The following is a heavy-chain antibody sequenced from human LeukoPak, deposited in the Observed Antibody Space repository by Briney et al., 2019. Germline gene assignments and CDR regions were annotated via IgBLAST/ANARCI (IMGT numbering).Heavy chain of an antibody. CDR3: ARDPTYYYGSGTYSHYYGMDV. V-gene: IGHV3-48*03. CDR1: GFIFSSYE. D-gene: IGHD3-10*01. J-gene: IGHJ6*02. CDR2: ISSSASTI. Sequence: PGGSLRLSCAASGFIFSSYEMNWVRQAPGKGLEGVSYISSSASTIHYADSVKGRFTVSRDNAKNSLYLQMNSLRAEDTAVNYCARDPTYYYGSGTYSHYYGMDVWGQGTTVTVS.